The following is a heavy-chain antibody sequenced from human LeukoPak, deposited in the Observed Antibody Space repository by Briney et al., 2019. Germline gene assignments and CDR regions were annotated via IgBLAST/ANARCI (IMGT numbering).Heavy chain of an antibody. J-gene: IGHJ4*02. D-gene: IGHD4-11*01. V-gene: IGHV4-59*08. Sequence: SETLSLTCTVSGGSISSYYWSWIRQPPGKGLEWIGYIYYSGSTNYNPSLKSRVTISVDTSKNQFSLKLSSVTAADTAVYYCARQLLNYRFDYWGQGTLVTVSS. CDR1: GGSISSYY. CDR2: IYYSGST. CDR3: ARQLLNYRFDY.